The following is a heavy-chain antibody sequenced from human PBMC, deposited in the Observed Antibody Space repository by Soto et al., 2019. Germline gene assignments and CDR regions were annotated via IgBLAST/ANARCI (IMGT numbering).Heavy chain of an antibody. Sequence: EVQLVESGGGLVQPGGSLRLSCVASGFTFSTYAMSWVRQAPGQGLEWLSGIYGSGGGISYADSVKGRFTISRDNSRNKLYLQMNSLRTDDTAIYYCAKDRQPDGFWPFDHWGRGTLIIVSS. D-gene: IGHD3-3*01. CDR1: GFTFSTYA. J-gene: IGHJ4*02. CDR2: IYGSGGGI. CDR3: AKDRQPDGFWPFDH. V-gene: IGHV3-23*04.